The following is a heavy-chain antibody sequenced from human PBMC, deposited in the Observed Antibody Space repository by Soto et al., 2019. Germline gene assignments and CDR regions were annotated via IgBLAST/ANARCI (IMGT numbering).Heavy chain of an antibody. CDR1: GFTFDDFA. V-gene: IGHV3-9*01. D-gene: IGHD2-21*01. J-gene: IGHJ4*02. Sequence: EVQLVESGGGLVQPGRSLRLSCVASGFTFDDFAMHWVRQAPGQGLEWVSGISWNSGDTGEADSVKGRFTISRDNAKNSLYLQMNSLRAEDTAVYYCAKVHIKGWRGHFDYWGQGTLVTVSS. CDR2: ISWNSGDT. CDR3: AKVHIKGWRGHFDY.